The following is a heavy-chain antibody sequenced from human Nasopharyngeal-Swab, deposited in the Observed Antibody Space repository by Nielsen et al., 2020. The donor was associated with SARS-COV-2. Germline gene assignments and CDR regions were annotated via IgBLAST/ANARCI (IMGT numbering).Heavy chain of an antibody. CDR2: IGDKDHNYAT. Sequence: VRQAPGKGLEWLGRIGDKDHNYATTYGASVKGRFTISRDDSKNTAFLQMDSMKTEDTAPYYCTTDFYFDYWGQGTLVTVSS. CDR3: TTDFYFDY. J-gene: IGHJ4*02. V-gene: IGHV3-73*01.